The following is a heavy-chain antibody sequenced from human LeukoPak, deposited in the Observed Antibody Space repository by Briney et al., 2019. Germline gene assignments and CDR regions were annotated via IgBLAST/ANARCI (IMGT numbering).Heavy chain of an antibody. Sequence: GESLKISCQGSGYSFTSYWIGWVRQMPGKGLEWMGIIFPGDSDTRYSPSFQGQVTISADKSISTAYLQWTSLKASDTAMYYCARRLGYCSSSTCYAWFDPWGQGTLVTVSS. CDR1: GYSFTSYW. CDR3: ARRLGYCSSSTCYAWFDP. J-gene: IGHJ5*02. CDR2: IFPGDSDT. D-gene: IGHD2-2*01. V-gene: IGHV5-51*01.